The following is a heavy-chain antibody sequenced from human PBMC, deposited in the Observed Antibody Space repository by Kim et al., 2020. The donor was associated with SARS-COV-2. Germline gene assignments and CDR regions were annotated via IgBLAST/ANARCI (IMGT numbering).Heavy chain of an antibody. Sequence: SVKVSCKASGGTFSSYAISWVRQAPGQGLEWMGGIIPIFGTANYAQKFQGRVTITADESTSTAYMELSSLRSEDTAVYYCAIPILHIEYYSASDSNWFDPWGQGTLVTVSS. CDR2: IIPIFGTA. V-gene: IGHV1-69*13. CDR1: GGTFSSYA. CDR3: AIPILHIEYYSASDSNWFDP. D-gene: IGHD1-26*01. J-gene: IGHJ5*02.